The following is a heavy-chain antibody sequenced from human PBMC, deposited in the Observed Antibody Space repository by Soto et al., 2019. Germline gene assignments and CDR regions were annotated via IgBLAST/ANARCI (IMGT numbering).Heavy chain of an antibody. Sequence: QVQLQESGPGLVKPSQTLSLTCTVSGGSISRGGYYWSWIRQHPGKGLEWIGYIYYSGSTYYNPSLQGRVTISVDTSKNQFSLKVSSVTAADTAVYYCARRTGSSSSDDAFDIWGQGTMVTVSS. D-gene: IGHD6-6*01. J-gene: IGHJ3*02. CDR1: GGSISRGGYY. CDR3: ARRTGSSSSDDAFDI. CDR2: IYYSGST. V-gene: IGHV4-31*03.